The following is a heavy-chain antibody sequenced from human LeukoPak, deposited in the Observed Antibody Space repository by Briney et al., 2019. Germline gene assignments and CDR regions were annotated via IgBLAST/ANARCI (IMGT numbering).Heavy chain of an antibody. V-gene: IGHV3-33*01. CDR3: ARDGRHNYNLDY. Sequence: PGRSLRLSCAASGFTFNNHAMHWVRQAQGKGLEWVAMIWHDGGYKYYADSVTGRFTISRDDSQNTLYLQMNSLRAEDTAVYYCARDGRHNYNLDYWGHGTLVTVSS. CDR1: GFTFNNHA. D-gene: IGHD4-11*01. CDR2: IWHDGGYK. J-gene: IGHJ4*01.